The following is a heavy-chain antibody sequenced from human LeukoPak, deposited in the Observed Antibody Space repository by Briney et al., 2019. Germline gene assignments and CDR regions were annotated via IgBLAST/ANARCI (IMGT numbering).Heavy chain of an antibody. Sequence: GSLSLSCSVSGFTFSSYSMNWVRQAPGKGLQWVSSISGGGSYIFYADSVEGRFSVSRDNAKNSVFLQMNSLGAEDTAVYYCARGLGDYDAFDVWGHGTRVTVAS. CDR3: ARGLGDYDAFDV. CDR1: GFTFSSYS. D-gene: IGHD4-17*01. J-gene: IGHJ3*01. V-gene: IGHV3-21*01. CDR2: ISGGGSYI.